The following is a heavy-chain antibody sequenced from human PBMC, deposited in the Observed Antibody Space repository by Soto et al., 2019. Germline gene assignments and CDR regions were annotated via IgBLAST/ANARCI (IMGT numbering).Heavy chain of an antibody. J-gene: IGHJ4*02. CDR1: GDSFTSSNW. Sequence: QVQLQESRPGLVKPSGTLSLTCAVSGDSFTSSNWWPRVRQPTGKGLEWIGDILHTGHTDYSPSLRSRVTITGDTSNRQFSLGLTSVTAADTAVYYCARSQRRVDGRWWLDYWGPGTRVTVSS. D-gene: IGHD2-15*01. CDR2: ILHTGHT. CDR3: ARSQRRVDGRWWLDY. V-gene: IGHV4-4*02.